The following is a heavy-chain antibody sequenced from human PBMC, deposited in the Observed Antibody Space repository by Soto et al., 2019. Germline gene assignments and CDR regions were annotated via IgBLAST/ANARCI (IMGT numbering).Heavy chain of an antibody. V-gene: IGHV3-23*01. Sequence: EVQLLESGGGLVQPGGSLRLSCAASGFTFSSYARSWVRQAPGKGLEGVSAISGSGGSTYYADSVKGRFTISRDNSKNTLYLQRNSLRAEDTAVYYWAKEYVYSSGWERVDYWGQGTLVTVSS. CDR1: GFTFSSYA. D-gene: IGHD6-19*01. CDR3: AKEYVYSSGWERVDY. J-gene: IGHJ4*02. CDR2: ISGSGGST.